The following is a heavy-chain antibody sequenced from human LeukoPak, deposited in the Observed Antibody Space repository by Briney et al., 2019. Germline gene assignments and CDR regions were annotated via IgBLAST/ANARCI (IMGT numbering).Heavy chain of an antibody. Sequence: PGGSLRLSCAASGFTFSSYGMHWVRQAPGKGLEWVAFIRCDGSNKYYADSVKGRFTISRDNSKNTLYLQMNSLRAEDTAVYYCAKVYSSSPYWGQGTLVTVSS. CDR1: GFTFSSYG. CDR2: IRCDGSNK. J-gene: IGHJ4*02. D-gene: IGHD6-6*01. CDR3: AKVYSSSPY. V-gene: IGHV3-30*02.